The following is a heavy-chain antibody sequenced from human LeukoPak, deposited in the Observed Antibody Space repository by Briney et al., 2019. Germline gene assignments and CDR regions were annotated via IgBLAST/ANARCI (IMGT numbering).Heavy chain of an antibody. D-gene: IGHD5-18*01. V-gene: IGHV3-9*01. Sequence: GGTLRLSCAASGFTFDDYAMHWVRQAPGKGLEWVSGISWNSGSIGYAVSVKGRFTISRDNAKNSLYLQMNSVRAEDTALYYCAKDMDVDTAMAAFDYWGQGTLVTVSS. CDR1: GFTFDDYA. J-gene: IGHJ4*02. CDR2: ISWNSGSI. CDR3: AKDMDVDTAMAAFDY.